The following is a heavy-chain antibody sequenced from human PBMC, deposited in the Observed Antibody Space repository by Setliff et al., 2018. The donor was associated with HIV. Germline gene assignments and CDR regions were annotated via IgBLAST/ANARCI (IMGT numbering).Heavy chain of an antibody. V-gene: IGHV1-69*10. CDR1: GGIVS. Sequence: ASVKVSCKASGGIVSINWVRQAPGQRLEWMGGIIPILGIPNYAQKFQGRVTITADKSTTTVYMELSSLGSEDTAVYYCARGQTTNNIKAEAFDTWGQGTLVTVSS. D-gene: IGHD1-20*01. J-gene: IGHJ3*02. CDR3: ARGQTTNNIKAEAFDT. CDR2: IIPILGIP.